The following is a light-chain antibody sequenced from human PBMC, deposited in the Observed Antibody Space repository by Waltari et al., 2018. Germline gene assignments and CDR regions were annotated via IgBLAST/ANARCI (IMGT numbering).Light chain of an antibody. CDR3: QQSYSDPPNT. Sequence: DIQTTQSPSSLSASVGDRVTITCRASQNIKNYLNWYQHKPGKAPKLLIYAASSLQSGVPSRFSGSGPGTDFTLTISSLQPEDFATYYCQQSYSDPPNTFGHGTRLEIK. CDR2: AAS. CDR1: QNIKNY. V-gene: IGKV1-39*01. J-gene: IGKJ5*01.